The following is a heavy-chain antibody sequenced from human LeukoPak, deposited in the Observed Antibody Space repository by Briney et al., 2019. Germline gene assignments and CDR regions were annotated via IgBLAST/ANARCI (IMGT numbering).Heavy chain of an antibody. V-gene: IGHV3-33*01. CDR3: ARGSLYFDWFIMGY. CDR2: IWYDGSNK. D-gene: IGHD3-9*01. Sequence: PGRSLRLSCAASGFTFSSYGMHWVRQAPGKGLEWVAVIWYDGSNKYYADSMKGRFTISRDNSKNTLYLQMNSLRAEDTAVYYCARGSLYFDWFIMGYWGQGTLVTVSS. CDR1: GFTFSSYG. J-gene: IGHJ4*02.